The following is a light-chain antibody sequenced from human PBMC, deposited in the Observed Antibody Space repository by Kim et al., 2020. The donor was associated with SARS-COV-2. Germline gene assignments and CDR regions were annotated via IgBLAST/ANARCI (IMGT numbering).Light chain of an antibody. Sequence: SVKLTCTLSSGHSNYAIAWHQQQPEKGPRYLMKVNSDGSHSKGDGIPDRFSGSSSGAERYLTISSLQSADEADYYCQTWGSGIRVFGGGTKLTVL. CDR1: SGHSNYA. V-gene: IGLV4-69*01. CDR3: QTWGSGIRV. CDR2: VNSDGSH. J-gene: IGLJ2*01.